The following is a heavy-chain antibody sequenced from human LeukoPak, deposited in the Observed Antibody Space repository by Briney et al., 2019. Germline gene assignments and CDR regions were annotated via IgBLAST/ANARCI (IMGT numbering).Heavy chain of an antibody. Sequence: ASVKVSCKASGYTFPSYYMHWVRQAPGQGLEWMGWINPNSGDTNYAQKFQGRVTMTRDTSISTAYMELSRLRSDDTAVYYCAREGSSWYGGAFDIWGHGTMVTVSS. D-gene: IGHD6-13*01. J-gene: IGHJ3*02. V-gene: IGHV1-2*02. CDR3: AREGSSWYGGAFDI. CDR1: GYTFPSYY. CDR2: INPNSGDT.